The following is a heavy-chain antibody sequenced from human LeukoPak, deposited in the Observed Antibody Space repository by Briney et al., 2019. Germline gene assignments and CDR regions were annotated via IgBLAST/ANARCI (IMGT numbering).Heavy chain of an antibody. CDR3: SREAKTYDGDGYYLDY. CDR1: GASIDDYY. J-gene: IGHJ4*02. CDR2: VYTNGNT. Sequence: SETLSLTCSVSGASIDDYYWGWVRQSAGRGLEWIGRVYTNGNTNYNPSLGGRVIMSVDTSRSQFSLRLRSVTAADTAVFYCSREAKTYDGDGYYLDYWGQGILVTVAS. D-gene: IGHD3-22*01. V-gene: IGHV4-4*07.